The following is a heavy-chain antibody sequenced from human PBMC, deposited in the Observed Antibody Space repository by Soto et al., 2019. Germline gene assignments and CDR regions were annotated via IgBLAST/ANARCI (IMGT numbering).Heavy chain of an antibody. Sequence: QVQLVESGGGVVQPGRSLRLSCAASGFTFSWYAMHWVRQAPGKGLEWVAVISYDGSNKYYADSVKGRFTISRDSSKNXLYLQMNSLRAEDTAVYYCARDWSNYVGSYYGMDVWGQGTTVTVSS. V-gene: IGHV3-30-3*01. CDR3: ARDWSNYVGSYYGMDV. J-gene: IGHJ6*02. CDR1: GFTFSWYA. CDR2: ISYDGSNK. D-gene: IGHD4-4*01.